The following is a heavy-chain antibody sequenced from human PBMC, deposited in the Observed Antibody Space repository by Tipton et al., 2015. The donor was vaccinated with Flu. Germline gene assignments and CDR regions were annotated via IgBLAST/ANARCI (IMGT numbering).Heavy chain of an antibody. J-gene: IGHJ5*02. Sequence: QLVQSGAEVKKPGESLKISCKGSGYSFTSYWIGWVRQMPGKGLEWMGIIYPGDSDTRYSPSFQGQVTISADKSISTAYLQWSSLKASDTAMYYCARCDYYDSSGYYGGWFDPWGQGTLVTVSS. CDR1: GYSFTSYW. CDR2: IYPGDSDT. V-gene: IGHV5-51*03. CDR3: ARCDYYDSSGYYGGWFDP. D-gene: IGHD3-22*01.